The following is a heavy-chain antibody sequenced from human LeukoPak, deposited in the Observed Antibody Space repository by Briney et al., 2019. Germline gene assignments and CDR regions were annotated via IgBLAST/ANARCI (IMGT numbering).Heavy chain of an antibody. Sequence: SETLSLTCTVSAGSTSSYYWSWIRQPPGKGREWIVYIYYSASTTYNPSLKGRVTISVDTSKNQFSLKLSSVTAAATAVSYCASPGTGTSGFDIWGQGTMVTVSS. CDR1: AGSTSSYY. CDR3: ASPGTGTSGFDI. J-gene: IGHJ3*02. V-gene: IGHV4-59*01. CDR2: IYYSAST. D-gene: IGHD1/OR15-1a*01.